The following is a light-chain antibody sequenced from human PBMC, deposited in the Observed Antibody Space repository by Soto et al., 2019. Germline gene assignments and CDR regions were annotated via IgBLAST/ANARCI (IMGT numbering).Light chain of an antibody. CDR3: KQHYTYPWP. V-gene: IGKV1-5*01. Sequence: DIQITQSPSTLSASVGDRVTITCRASQTISNWLAWYQQKPGEAPKLLIYDASTLDSGVPSRFSGSGSETQFTLTLSSLQHEDFATYYCKQHYTYPWPVGQGTK. CDR2: DAS. CDR1: QTISNW. J-gene: IGKJ1*01.